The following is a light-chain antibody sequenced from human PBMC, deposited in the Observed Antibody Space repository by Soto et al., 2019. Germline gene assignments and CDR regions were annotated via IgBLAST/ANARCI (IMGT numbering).Light chain of an antibody. CDR2: DAS. V-gene: IGKV3-11*01. Sequence: EVVLTQSPATLSLSPGERATLSCRASQSVDNHLAWYQQKPGQAPRLLIYDASNRATGIPARFSGSGSGTDFTLTISSLEPEDFAVYYCQQRSNWPPWTFGQGTKV. J-gene: IGKJ1*01. CDR1: QSVDNH. CDR3: QQRSNWPPWT.